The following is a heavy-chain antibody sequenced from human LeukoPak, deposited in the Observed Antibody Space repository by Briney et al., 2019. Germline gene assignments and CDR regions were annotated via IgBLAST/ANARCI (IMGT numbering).Heavy chain of an antibody. D-gene: IGHD1-26*01. CDR2: IGLYKGNT. J-gene: IGHJ4*02. CDR1: GYTFNNYG. Sequence: GASVKVSCKASGYTFNNYGISWVRQAPGQGLEWMGWIGLYKGNTKYAQNFQGRITVTSDTSTSTAYMELRSLRSDDTAVYYCARDPSGSYYSANAFDIWGQGTLVIVSS. V-gene: IGHV1-18*01. CDR3: ARDPSGSYYSANAFDI.